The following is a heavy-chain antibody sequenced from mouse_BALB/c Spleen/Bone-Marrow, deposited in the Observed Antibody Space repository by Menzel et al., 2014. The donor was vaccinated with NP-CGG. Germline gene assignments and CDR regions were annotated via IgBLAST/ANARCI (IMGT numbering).Heavy chain of an antibody. CDR1: GYTFTSYW. CDR2: IYPGDGDT. J-gene: IGHJ4*01. CDR3: ARTCGNYGGVDY. D-gene: IGHD2-1*01. V-gene: IGHV1-87*01. Sequence: QVQLQQSGAELARPGTSVKLSCKASGYTFTSYWMQWVKQRPGQGLEWIGAIYPGDGDTRYTQRFKGKATVTADKSSSTAYMQFSSLASEDSAVYYGARTCGNYGGVDYWGQGTSVTVSS.